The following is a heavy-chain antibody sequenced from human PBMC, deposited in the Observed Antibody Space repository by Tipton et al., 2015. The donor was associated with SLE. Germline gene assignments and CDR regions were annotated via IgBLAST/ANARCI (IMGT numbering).Heavy chain of an antibody. J-gene: IGHJ3*02. CDR1: GGSISSYY. D-gene: IGHD1-7*01. CDR3: ARVRPQTGTTDAFDI. V-gene: IGHV4-59*01. Sequence: TLSLTCTVSGGSISSYYWSWIRQPPGKGLEWIGYIYYSGSTNYNPSLKSRVTISVDTSTSQFSLKLSSVTAADTAVYCCARVRPQTGTTDAFDIWGQGTMVTVSS. CDR2: IYYSGST.